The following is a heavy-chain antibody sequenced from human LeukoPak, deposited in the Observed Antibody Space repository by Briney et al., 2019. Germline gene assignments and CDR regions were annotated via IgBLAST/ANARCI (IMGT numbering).Heavy chain of an antibody. CDR3: ARVSGKLRFSARPMVDAFDI. D-gene: IGHD3-3*01. V-gene: IGHV4-59*01. J-gene: IGHJ3*02. CDR1: GGAISSYY. Sequence: PSETLSLTCTVAGGAISSYYGSWIRQPPGKGLEGIWYIYYSGSTNYNASLKSRVTISVDTSKHQFSLKLSSVTAADTAVSYCARVSGKLRFSARPMVDAFDIWGQGTLVTVSS. CDR2: IYYSGST.